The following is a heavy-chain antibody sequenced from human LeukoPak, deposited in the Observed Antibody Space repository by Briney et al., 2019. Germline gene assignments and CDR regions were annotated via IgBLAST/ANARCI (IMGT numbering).Heavy chain of an antibody. J-gene: IGHJ3*02. Sequence: GGSLRLSCEASGLTFGDYTMHWVRQAPGKGLEWVSLISRNGAATKYADSVKGRFTISRDNAKNSLYLQMNSLRAEDTAVYYCARASDTAMAHDAFDIWGQGTMVTVSS. CDR1: GLTFGDYT. D-gene: IGHD5-18*01. V-gene: IGHV3-43*01. CDR2: ISRNGAAT. CDR3: ARASDTAMAHDAFDI.